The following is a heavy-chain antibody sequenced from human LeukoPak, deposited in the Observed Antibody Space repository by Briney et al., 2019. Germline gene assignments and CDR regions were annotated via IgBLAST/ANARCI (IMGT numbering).Heavy chain of an antibody. J-gene: IGHJ3*02. CDR1: GFTVSSNY. V-gene: IGHV3-13*01. CDR3: AREAGYYDSSGYYHEGAFDI. CDR2: IGTAGDT. Sequence: GGSLRLSCAASGFTVSSNYMSWVRQAPGKGLEWVSVIGTAGDTYYPGSVKGRFTISRENAKNSLYLQMNSLRAGDTAVYYCAREAGYYDSSGYYHEGAFDIWGQGTMVTVSS. D-gene: IGHD3-22*01.